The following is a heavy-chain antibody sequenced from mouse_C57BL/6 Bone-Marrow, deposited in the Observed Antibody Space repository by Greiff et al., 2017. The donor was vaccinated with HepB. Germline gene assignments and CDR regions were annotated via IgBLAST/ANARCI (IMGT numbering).Heavy chain of an antibody. CDR3: ARERGYYYGSRPWFAY. CDR1: GYTFTSYG. D-gene: IGHD1-1*01. V-gene: IGHV1-81*01. J-gene: IGHJ3*01. Sequence: VQLQQSGAELARPGASVKLSCKASGYTFTSYGISWVKQRTGQGLEWIGEIYPRSGNTYYNEKFKGKATLTADKSSSTAYMGLRSLTSEDSAVYFCARERGYYYGSRPWFAYWGQGTLVTVSA. CDR2: IYPRSGNT.